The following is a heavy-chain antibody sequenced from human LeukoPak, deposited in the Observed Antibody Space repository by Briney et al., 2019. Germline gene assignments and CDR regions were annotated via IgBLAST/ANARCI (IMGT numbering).Heavy chain of an antibody. V-gene: IGHV3-30*18. CDR1: GFTFSSYV. J-gene: IGHJ4*02. CDR3: AKGGIRGYSYENYFDY. CDR2: ISFDGSNR. Sequence: GGSLRLSCAASGFTFSSYVMHWVRQAPGKGLEWVAVISFDGSNRYYADSVKGRFTISRDNSKNTLYLQMNSLRAEDTAVYYCAKGGIRGYSYENYFDYWGQGTLVTVSS. D-gene: IGHD5-18*01.